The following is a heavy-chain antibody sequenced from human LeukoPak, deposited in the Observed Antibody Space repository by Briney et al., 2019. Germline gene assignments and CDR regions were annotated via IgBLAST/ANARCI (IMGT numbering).Heavy chain of an antibody. V-gene: IGHV3-7*03. J-gene: IGHJ5*02. CDR1: GFTFSSYW. Sequence: GGSLRLSCAASGFTFSSYWMSWVRQAPGKGLEWVANIKQDGSDKYHVDSVKGRFTISRDNARNSLYLQMNSLRAEDTAVYYCARDNVGSSWYPYNWFDPWGQGTLVTASS. D-gene: IGHD6-13*01. CDR3: ARDNVGSSWYPYNWFDP. CDR2: IKQDGSDK.